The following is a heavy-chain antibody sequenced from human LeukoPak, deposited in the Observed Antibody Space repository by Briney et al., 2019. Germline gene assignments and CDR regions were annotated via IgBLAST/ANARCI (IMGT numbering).Heavy chain of an antibody. D-gene: IGHD2-15*01. CDR2: ISGSGGSI. CDR3: AKDDCDGSCGNYYYGMDV. J-gene: IGHJ6*02. Sequence: GGSLRLSCAASGFTFSSYAMNWVRQAPGKGLEWLSAISGSGGSIYYADSVRGRFTISRDNSRNTLYLQMNSLRAEDTAVYYCAKDDCDGSCGNYYYGMDVWGQGTTVTVSS. V-gene: IGHV3-23*01. CDR1: GFTFSSYA.